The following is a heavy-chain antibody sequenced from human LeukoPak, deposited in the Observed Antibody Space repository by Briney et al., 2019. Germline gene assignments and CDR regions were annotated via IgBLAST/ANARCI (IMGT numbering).Heavy chain of an antibody. Sequence: PGGSLRLSCAASGFTVSSNYMSWVRQAPGKGLEWVSGIYSGGSTYYADSVKGRFTISRDNSKNTLYLQMNSVRAEDTAVYYCARYGLENGMDVWGQGTTVTVSS. V-gene: IGHV3-66*01. CDR3: ARYGLENGMDV. CDR1: GFTVSSNY. J-gene: IGHJ6*02. CDR2: IYSGGST. D-gene: IGHD3-3*01.